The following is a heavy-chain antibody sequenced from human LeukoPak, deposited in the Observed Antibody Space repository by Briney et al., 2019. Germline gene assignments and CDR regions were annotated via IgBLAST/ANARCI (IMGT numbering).Heavy chain of an antibody. CDR2: INNSGGRT. CDR3: AKDLSYDSKGYYFDY. CDR1: GFTFSSYA. D-gene: IGHD3-22*01. V-gene: IGHV3-23*01. Sequence: GGSLRLSCAASGFTFSSYAMAWVRQAPGKGLEWVSAINNSGGRTYYADSVKGRFTISRDNSKNTLYLQMNSLRVEDTAVYYCAKDLSYDSKGYYFDYWGQGTLVTVSS. J-gene: IGHJ4*02.